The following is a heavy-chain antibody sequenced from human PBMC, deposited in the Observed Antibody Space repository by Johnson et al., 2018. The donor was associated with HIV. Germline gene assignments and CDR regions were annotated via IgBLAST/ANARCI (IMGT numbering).Heavy chain of an antibody. CDR1: GFTFNDSA. Sequence: QSVEPWGGLAQPGGSLRLSCAASGFTFNDSAMHWVRQAPGTGLAWVSGIRSDSGSICHADSVKGRFTISRDNAKNPLHLQMNSLRAEDTALYYCAKDIEANTDAFDIWGQGTMVTVSS. V-gene: IGHV3-9*01. J-gene: IGHJ3*02. CDR3: AKDIEANTDAFDI. CDR2: IRSDSGSI.